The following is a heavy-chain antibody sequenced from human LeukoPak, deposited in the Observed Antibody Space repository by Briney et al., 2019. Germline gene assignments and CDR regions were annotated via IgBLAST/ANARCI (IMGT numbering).Heavy chain of an antibody. Sequence: ASVKVSCKASGYTFTRYYMHWVRQAPGQGLEWMGWINPNSGGTNYAQKFQGWVTMTRDTSISTAYMELSRLRSDDTAVYYCARGQINGYDFDYWGQGTLVTVSS. CDR3: ARGQINGYDFDY. CDR1: GYTFTRYY. J-gene: IGHJ4*02. CDR2: INPNSGGT. V-gene: IGHV1-2*04. D-gene: IGHD5-12*01.